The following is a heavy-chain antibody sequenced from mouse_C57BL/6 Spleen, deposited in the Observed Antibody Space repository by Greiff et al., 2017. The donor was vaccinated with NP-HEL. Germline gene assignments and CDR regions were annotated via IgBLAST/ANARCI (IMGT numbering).Heavy chain of an antibody. J-gene: IGHJ2*01. V-gene: IGHV1-52*01. CDR2: IDPSDSET. Sequence: VQLQQPGAELVRPGSSVKLSCKASGYTFTSYWMHWVKQRPIQGLEWIGNIDPSDSETHYNQKFKDKATLTVDKSSSTAYMQLSSLTSEDSAVYYCARRDGNYVDFDYWGQGTTLTVSS. CDR3: ARRDGNYVDFDY. D-gene: IGHD2-1*01. CDR1: GYTFTSYW.